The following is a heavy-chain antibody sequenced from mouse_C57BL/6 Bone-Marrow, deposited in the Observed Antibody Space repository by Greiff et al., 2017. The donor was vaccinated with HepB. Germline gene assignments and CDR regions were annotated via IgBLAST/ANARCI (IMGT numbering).Heavy chain of an antibody. D-gene: IGHD1-1*01. V-gene: IGHV1-76*01. Sequence: VQLQQSGAELVRPGASVKLSCKASGYTFTDYYINWVKQRPGQRLEWIARIYPGSGNTYYNEKFKGKATLTAEKSSSTAYMQISSLTSEDSAVYFCARPITTVVAEDYWYFDVWGTGTTVTVSS. J-gene: IGHJ1*03. CDR3: ARPITTVVAEDYWYFDV. CDR2: IYPGSGNT. CDR1: GYTFTDYY.